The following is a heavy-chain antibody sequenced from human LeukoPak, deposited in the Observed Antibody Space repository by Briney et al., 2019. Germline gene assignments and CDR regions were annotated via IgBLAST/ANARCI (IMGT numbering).Heavy chain of an antibody. J-gene: IGHJ5*02. CDR3: ARNRYYYGSGNYGVPNWFDP. CDR1: GGSISRISYY. V-gene: IGHV4-39*01. CDR2: IYYSGST. Sequence: PSETLSLTCTVSGGSISRISYYWGCIRQSPGKGLEWIGTIYYSGSTYYSPALKSRVTISVDTSKNQFSLKLSSVTAADTAMYYCARNRYYYGSGNYGVPNWFDPWGQGTLVTVSS. D-gene: IGHD3-10*01.